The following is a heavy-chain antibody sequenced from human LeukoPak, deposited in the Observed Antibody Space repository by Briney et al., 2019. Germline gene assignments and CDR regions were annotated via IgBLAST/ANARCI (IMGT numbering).Heavy chain of an antibody. J-gene: IGHJ6*03. CDR2: IYYSGNT. CDR1: GGSISRSSYY. CDR3: ARAYYYDSSGYYYTQTPNDYYYYYYMDV. D-gene: IGHD3-22*01. Sequence: SETLSLTCTVSGGSISRSSYYWAWIRQSPGKGLEWIGSIYYSGNTHYNPSLKSRVTISVDTSKNQFSLKLSSVTAADTAVYYCARAYYYDSSGYYYTQTPNDYYYYYYMDVWGKGTTVTVSS. V-gene: IGHV4-39*01.